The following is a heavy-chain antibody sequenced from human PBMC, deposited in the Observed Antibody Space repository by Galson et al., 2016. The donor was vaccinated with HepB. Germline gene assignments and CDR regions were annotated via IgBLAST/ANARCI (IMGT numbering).Heavy chain of an antibody. D-gene: IGHD2/OR15-2a*01. V-gene: IGHV3-7*03. CDR2: IKEDGSDE. CDR1: GFIFSSFW. Sequence: SLRLSCAASGFIFSSFWMGWVRQAPGKGLEWVANIKEDGSDEYYVDSVKGRFTISRDNSKNILYLQVNSLRAEGTAIYYCAKYRMGYHYCGMDVWSQGTTVTVSS. J-gene: IGHJ6*02. CDR3: AKYRMGYHYCGMDV.